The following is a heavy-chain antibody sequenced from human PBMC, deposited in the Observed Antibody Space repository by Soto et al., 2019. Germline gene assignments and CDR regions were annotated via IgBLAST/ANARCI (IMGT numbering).Heavy chain of an antibody. Sequence: EEQLVESGGGLVQPGGSLRVSCAASGFSFRSYAMNWVRQAPGKGLEWVSYISVGSGSIFYADSVKGRFTISRDDAKHSVYLQMNTLRGEDTAVYYCVRDDRWAFDIWGQGTMVTVSS. CDR3: VRDDRWAFDI. V-gene: IGHV3-48*01. CDR2: ISVGSGSI. CDR1: GFSFRSYA. D-gene: IGHD3-22*01. J-gene: IGHJ3*02.